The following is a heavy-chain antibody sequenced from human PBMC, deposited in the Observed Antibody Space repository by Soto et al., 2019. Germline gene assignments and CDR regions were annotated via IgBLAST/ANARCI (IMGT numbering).Heavy chain of an antibody. CDR2: ISYDGSNK. J-gene: IGHJ4*02. D-gene: IGHD3-3*01. CDR3: ARGGFGVVIIGGGYFDY. V-gene: IGHV3-30-3*01. CDR1: GFTFSSYA. Sequence: QVQLVESGGGVVQPGRSLRLSCAASGFTFSSYAMHWVRQAPGKGLEWVAGISYDGSNKYYADSVKGRFTISRDNSKNTLYLQMNSLRAEDTAVDYCARGGFGVVIIGGGYFDYWGQGTLVTVSS.